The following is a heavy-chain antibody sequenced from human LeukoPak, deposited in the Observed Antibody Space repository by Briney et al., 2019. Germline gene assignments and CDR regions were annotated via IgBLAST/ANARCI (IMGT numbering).Heavy chain of an antibody. CDR3: ARAQWPALFDY. CDR2: INHGGST. Sequence: SETLSLTCAVSGGSFSGHYWNWIRQPPGKGLEWIGEINHGGSTNYNPSLKSRVTISVDKSKNQFSLKLSSVTAADTAVYYCARAQWPALFDYWGQGTLVTVSS. CDR1: GGSFSGHY. V-gene: IGHV4-34*01. D-gene: IGHD6-19*01. J-gene: IGHJ4*02.